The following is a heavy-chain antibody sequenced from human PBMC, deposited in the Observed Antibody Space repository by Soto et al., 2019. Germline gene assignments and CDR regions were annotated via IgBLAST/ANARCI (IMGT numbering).Heavy chain of an antibody. J-gene: IGHJ1*01. CDR1: GFTVSSNY. D-gene: IGHD6-19*01. V-gene: IGHV3-66*01. Sequence: PGGSLRLSCAASGFTVSSNYMSWVRQAPGKGLEWVSVIYSGGSTYYAGSVKGRFTISRDNSKNTLYLQMNSLRAEDTAVYYCARDRIAVAGNPEYFQHWGQGILVTVSS. CDR3: ARDRIAVAGNPEYFQH. CDR2: IYSGGST.